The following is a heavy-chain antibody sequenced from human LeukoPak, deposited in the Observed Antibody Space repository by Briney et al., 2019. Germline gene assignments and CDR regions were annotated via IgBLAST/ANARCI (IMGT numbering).Heavy chain of an antibody. Sequence: GASVKVSCKASGGTFSSYAISWVRQAPGQGLEWMGVIIPIFDKANYAQKFQGRVTITADETTSTPYMELSSLRSEDTAVYYCARGDYDSSGYYFLTVYFWGQGTLVTVSS. J-gene: IGHJ4*02. D-gene: IGHD3-22*01. CDR2: IIPIFDKA. CDR1: GGTFSSYA. CDR3: ARGDYDSSGYYFLTVYF. V-gene: IGHV1-69*13.